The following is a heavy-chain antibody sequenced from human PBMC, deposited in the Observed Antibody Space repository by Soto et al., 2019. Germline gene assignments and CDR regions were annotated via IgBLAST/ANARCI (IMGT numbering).Heavy chain of an antibody. CDR2: LIPVFGTS. CDR1: GDSFSNYA. J-gene: IGHJ6*02. Sequence: QVQLVQSGAEVKKPGSSVKVSCRASGDSFSNYAVNWLRQAPGRGLEWMGGLIPVFGTSNYAQKSQSRVTITADESTSTAYMELSSLSSEDTAVYYCARAVRTGFYGMDVWGQGTTVTVSS. CDR3: ARAVRTGFYGMDV. V-gene: IGHV1-69*01.